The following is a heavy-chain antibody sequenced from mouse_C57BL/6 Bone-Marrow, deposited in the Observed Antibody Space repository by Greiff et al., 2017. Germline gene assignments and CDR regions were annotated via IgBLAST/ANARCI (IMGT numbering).Heavy chain of an antibody. D-gene: IGHD2-3*01. CDR2: IYPGGGYT. J-gene: IGHJ3*01. Sequence: QVQLQQSGAELVRPGTSVKMSCKASGYTFTNYWIGWAKQRPGHGLEWIGDIYPGGGYTNYNEKFKGKATLTADKSSSTAYMQFSSLTSEDSASYYCARDDGYSWFAYWGQGTLVTVSA. V-gene: IGHV1-63*01. CDR1: GYTFTNYW. CDR3: ARDDGYSWFAY.